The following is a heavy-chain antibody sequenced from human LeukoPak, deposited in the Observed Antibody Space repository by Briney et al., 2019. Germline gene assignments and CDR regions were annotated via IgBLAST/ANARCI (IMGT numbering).Heavy chain of an antibody. CDR2: IIPIFGTA. V-gene: IGHV1-69*13. CDR3: ARVRWREQPQDDAFDI. CDR1: GGTFRSYA. D-gene: IGHD5-24*01. Sequence: GASVKVSCKASGGTFRSYAISWVRQAPGQGLEWMGGIIPIFGTANYAQKFQGRVTITADESTSTAYMELSSLRSEDTAVYYCARVRWREQPQDDAFDIWGQGTMVTVSS. J-gene: IGHJ3*02.